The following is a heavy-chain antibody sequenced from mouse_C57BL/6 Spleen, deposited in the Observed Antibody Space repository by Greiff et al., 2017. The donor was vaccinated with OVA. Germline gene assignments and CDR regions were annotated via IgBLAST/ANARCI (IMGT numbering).Heavy chain of an antibody. Sequence: EVHLVESGGGLVQPGGSLKLSCAASGFTFSDYGMAWVRQAPRKGPEWVAFISNLAYSIYYADTVTGRFTISRENAKNTLYLEMSSLRSEDTAMYYCARLLRTYAMDYWGQGTSVTVSS. CDR3: ARLLRTYAMDY. CDR1: GFTFSDYG. V-gene: IGHV5-15*01. D-gene: IGHD1-1*01. J-gene: IGHJ4*01. CDR2: ISNLAYSI.